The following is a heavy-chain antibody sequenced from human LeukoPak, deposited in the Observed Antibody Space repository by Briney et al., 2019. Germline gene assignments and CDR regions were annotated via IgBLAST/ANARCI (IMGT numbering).Heavy chain of an antibody. J-gene: IGHJ4*02. CDR1: GFTFSSYS. CDR2: ISSSSYI. CDR3: ARDRGRYDSSGYYYEGYSDY. V-gene: IGHV3-21*01. D-gene: IGHD3-22*01. Sequence: GGSLRLSCAASGFTFSSYSMNWVRQAPGKGLEWVSCISSSSYIYYADSVKGRFTISRDNAKNSLYLQVNSLRAEDTAVYYCARDRGRYDSSGYYYEGYSDYWGQGTLVTVSS.